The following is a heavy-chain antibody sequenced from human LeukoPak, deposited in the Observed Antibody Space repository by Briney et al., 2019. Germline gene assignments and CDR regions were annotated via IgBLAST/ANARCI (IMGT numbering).Heavy chain of an antibody. CDR1: GDSVSSNSVT. D-gene: IGHD2-2*01. Sequence: SQTLSLTCAISGDSVSSNSVTWNWIRQSPSRGLEWLGRTYYGSTWYNDYAVSVRGRITVNPDTSKNQFSLHLNSVTPEDTAVYYCARRLTQYDCFDPWGQGILVTVSS. CDR3: ARRLTQYDCFDP. J-gene: IGHJ5*02. CDR2: TYYGSTWYN. V-gene: IGHV6-1*01.